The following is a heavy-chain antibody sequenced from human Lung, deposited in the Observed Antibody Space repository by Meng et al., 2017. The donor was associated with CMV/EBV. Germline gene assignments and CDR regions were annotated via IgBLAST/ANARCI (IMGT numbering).Heavy chain of an antibody. J-gene: IGHJ5*01. CDR2: ISATSSSI. V-gene: IGHV3-21*04. CDR3: AKAAVFEKIVVVPTAIDS. D-gene: IGHD2-2*01. CDR1: GFTFKTYT. Sequence: GGSLRLXXAASGFTFKTYTMNWVRQAPGQGLEWVSSISATSSSIYYADSVKGRFTISRDNAKNTLFLQMNSLGVEDTAMYYCAKAAVFEKIVVVPTAIDSWGRGTXVTVAS.